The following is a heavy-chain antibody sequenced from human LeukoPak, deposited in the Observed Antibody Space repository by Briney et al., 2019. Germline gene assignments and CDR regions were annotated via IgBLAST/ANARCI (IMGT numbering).Heavy chain of an antibody. V-gene: IGHV4-4*07. Sequence: SETLSLTCSVSGTSISTYWWSWIRQPAGKGLEWIGRVYTTGEFRYNASLMGRATMSVDTSKNQLSLTLKSVTAADTAVYYCAGLYVWGKGTMVTVAS. J-gene: IGHJ6*04. CDR3: AGLYV. CDR1: GTSISTYW. D-gene: IGHD3-16*01. CDR2: VYTTGEF.